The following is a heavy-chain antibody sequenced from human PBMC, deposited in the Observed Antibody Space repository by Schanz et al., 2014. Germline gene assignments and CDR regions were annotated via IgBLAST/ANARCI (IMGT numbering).Heavy chain of an antibody. CDR2: IIPVLAIA. D-gene: IGHD5-18*01. CDR1: GGTFSSYT. V-gene: IGHV1-69*02. J-gene: IGHJ6*02. CDR3: ARGPSQGYSYGHNIGAYYYGMDV. Sequence: QVQPVQSGAEVKKPGSSVKVSCTASGGTFSSYTISWIRQAPGQGLEWMGRIIPVLAIADYAQKFQGRVTITADKSTSTASMELSSLRSEDTAVYYCARGPSQGYSYGHNIGAYYYGMDVWGQGTTVTVSS.